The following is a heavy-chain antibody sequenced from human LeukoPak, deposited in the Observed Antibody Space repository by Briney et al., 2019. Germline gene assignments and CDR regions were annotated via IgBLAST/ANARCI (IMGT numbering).Heavy chain of an antibody. J-gene: IGHJ3*02. CDR1: GGSISSSSYY. Sequence: PSETLSLTCSVSGGSISSSSYYWGWIRQPPGKGLEWIGSIYYSGSTYYNPSLKSRVTISVDTSKNQFSLKLSSVTAADTAVYYCARGAVVGATPSDAFDIWGQGTMVTVSS. D-gene: IGHD1-26*01. CDR2: IYYSGST. CDR3: ARGAVVGATPSDAFDI. V-gene: IGHV4-39*07.